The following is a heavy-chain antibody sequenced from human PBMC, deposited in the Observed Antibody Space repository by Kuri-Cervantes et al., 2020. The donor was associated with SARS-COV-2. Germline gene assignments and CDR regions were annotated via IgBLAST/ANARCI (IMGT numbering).Heavy chain of an antibody. CDR3: AIGDSSSPHDAFDI. V-gene: IGHV3-11*04. D-gene: IGHD6-6*01. CDR1: GFTFSDYY. CDR2: ISSSGSTI. J-gene: IGHJ3*02. Sequence: SCAASGFTFSDYYMSWIRQAPGKGLEWVSYISSSGSTIYCADSVKGRFTISRDNAKNSLYLQMNSLRAEDTAVYYCAIGDSSSPHDAFDIWGQGTMVTVSS.